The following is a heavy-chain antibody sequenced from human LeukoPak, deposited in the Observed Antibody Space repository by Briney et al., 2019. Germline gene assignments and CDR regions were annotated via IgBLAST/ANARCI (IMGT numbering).Heavy chain of an antibody. CDR2: ISSSSSYI. D-gene: IGHD3-22*01. CDR1: GFTFSSYS. J-gene: IGHJ4*02. Sequence: GGSLRLSCAAPGFTFSSYSMNWVRQAPGKGLEWVSSISSSSSYIYYADSVKGRFTISRDNAKNSLYLQMNSLRAEDTAVYYCARDLGYYDSSGCFDYWGQGTLVTVSS. CDR3: ARDLGYYDSSGCFDY. V-gene: IGHV3-21*01.